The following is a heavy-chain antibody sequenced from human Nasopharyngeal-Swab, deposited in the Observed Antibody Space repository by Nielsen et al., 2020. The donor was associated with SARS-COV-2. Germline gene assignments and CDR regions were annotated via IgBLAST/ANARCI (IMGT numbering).Heavy chain of an antibody. CDR2: ISGSGGTI. CDR3: AKGYSSGWVPYEY. J-gene: IGHJ4*02. V-gene: IGHV3-23*01. D-gene: IGHD6-19*01. Sequence: GGSLRLSCVASGFTFINYAMNWVRPAPGKGLEWVSGISGSGGTIYYVDSVKGRFTISRDNSRISLYLHMSNQRAEDTAIYYCAKGYSSGWVPYEYWGQGTLVTVSS. CDR1: GFTFINYA.